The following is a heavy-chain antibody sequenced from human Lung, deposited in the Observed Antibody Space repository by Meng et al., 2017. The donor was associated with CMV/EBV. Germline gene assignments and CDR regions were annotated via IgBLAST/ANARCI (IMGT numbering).Heavy chain of an antibody. Sequence: SGFTFSSYAMHWVRQAPSKGLEWVAVISYDGSNKYYADSVKGRFTISRDNSKNTLYLQMNSLRTEDTAVYYCARATQFYDFWSGCYYWGQGTLVTVSS. D-gene: IGHD3-3*01. J-gene: IGHJ4*02. CDR3: ARATQFYDFWSGCYY. CDR1: GFTFSSYA. V-gene: IGHV3-30-3*01. CDR2: ISYDGSNK.